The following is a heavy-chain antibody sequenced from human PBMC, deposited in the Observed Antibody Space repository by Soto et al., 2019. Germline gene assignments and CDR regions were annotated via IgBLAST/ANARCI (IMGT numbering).Heavy chain of an antibody. CDR3: EKDVFWMGYDSGGPL. CDR2: INSDGSST. J-gene: IGHJ4*02. Sequence: VGSLRLSCAASGFTFSSYCMHWVRQAPGKGLVWVSRINSDGSSTTYADSVKGRFTISRDNSKNTLYLQMNSLRAEDTAVFYCEKDVFWMGYDSGGPLGGKGTLVTVSS. D-gene: IGHD3-22*01. CDR1: GFTFSSYC. V-gene: IGHV3-74*01.